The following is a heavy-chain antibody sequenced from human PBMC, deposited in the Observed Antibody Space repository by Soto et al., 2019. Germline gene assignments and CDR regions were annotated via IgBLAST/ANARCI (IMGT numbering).Heavy chain of an antibody. CDR1: GYSFTSYD. J-gene: IGHJ6*02. CDR2: MNPNRGNT. CDR3: ARERTGTSSKDV. Sequence: QVQLVQSGAEVKKPGASVKVSCKASGYSFTSYDINWVRQATGQGLEWMGWMNPNRGNTGYAQKFQGRGTMTRNTAISTAYMELSSLRSEDTSVYYCARERTGTSSKDVWGQGTTVTVSS. D-gene: IGHD1-7*01. V-gene: IGHV1-8*01.